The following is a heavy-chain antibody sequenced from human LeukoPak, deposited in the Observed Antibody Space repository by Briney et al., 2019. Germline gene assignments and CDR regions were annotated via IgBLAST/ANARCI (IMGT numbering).Heavy chain of an antibody. D-gene: IGHD2-2*03. J-gene: IGHJ4*02. CDR2: IYYSGST. Sequence: SETLSLTCTVSGGSISSYYWSWIRQPPGKGLEWIGYIYYSGSTKYNPSLTSRVTISVDTSKNQFSLKLSSVTAADTAVYYCARHEDGYCSSTSCYGNWGQGTLVTVSS. V-gene: IGHV4-59*08. CDR1: GGSISSYY. CDR3: ARHEDGYCSSTSCYGN.